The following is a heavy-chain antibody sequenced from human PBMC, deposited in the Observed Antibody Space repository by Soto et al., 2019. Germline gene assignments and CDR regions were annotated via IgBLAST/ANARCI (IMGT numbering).Heavy chain of an antibody. CDR1: GFTFSSSA. CDR3: AADDTSAYYYY. V-gene: IGHV1-58*01. D-gene: IGHD3-22*01. J-gene: IGHJ4*02. Sequence: SVKVSCKASGFTFSSSAVQWVRQARGQRLERIGWIVVGSGNTNYAQELQERVTITRDMSTSTAYMELSSLRSEDTAVYYCAADDTSAYYYYWGQGTLVTVSS. CDR2: IVVGSGNT.